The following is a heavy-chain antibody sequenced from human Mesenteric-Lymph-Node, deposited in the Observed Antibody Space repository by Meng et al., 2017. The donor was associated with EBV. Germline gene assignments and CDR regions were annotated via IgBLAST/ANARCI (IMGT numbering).Heavy chain of an antibody. CDR2: INTDGSIT. D-gene: IGHD3-16*01. J-gene: IGHJ4*02. V-gene: IGHV3-74*01. CDR3: TIGPRKFDFDF. CDR1: GFTFSNYW. Sequence: EVQLVESGGGLVQPGGSLRLSCAASGFTFSNYWMHWVRQAPGKGLIWVARINTDGSITNYADSVRGRFTMSRDNAENTLYLQMNSLRAEDTAVYYCTIGPRKFDFDFWGQGTLVTVSS.